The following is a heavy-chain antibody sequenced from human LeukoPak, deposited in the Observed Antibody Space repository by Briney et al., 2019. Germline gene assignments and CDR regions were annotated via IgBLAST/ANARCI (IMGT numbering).Heavy chain of an antibody. V-gene: IGHV4-39*07. CDR2: IYYSGST. CDR3: ASWNGQYQLVGNFDY. D-gene: IGHD2-2*01. J-gene: IGHJ4*02. Sequence: SETLSLTCTVSGGSISSSSYYWGWIRQPPGKGLEWIGSIYYSGSTYYNPSLKSRVTISVDTSKNQFSLKLSSVTAADTAVYYCASWNGQYQLVGNFDYWGQGTLVTVSS. CDR1: GGSISSSSYY.